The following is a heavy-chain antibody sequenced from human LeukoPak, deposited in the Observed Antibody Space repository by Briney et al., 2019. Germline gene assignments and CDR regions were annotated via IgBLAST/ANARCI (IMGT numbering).Heavy chain of an antibody. CDR1: RFTLSTYW. V-gene: IGHV3-7*01. J-gene: IGHJ4*02. Sequence: GGSLRLSCAASRFTLSTYWMSWVRQAPGKGLEWVAHIKQDGSQEYYVDSVKGRFTISRDGAKNSLYLQMNSLGAEDTAVYYCARGVPYDSWSGPHYSDYWGQGTLVTVSS. CDR3: ARGVPYDSWSGPHYSDY. D-gene: IGHD3-3*01. CDR2: IKQDGSQE.